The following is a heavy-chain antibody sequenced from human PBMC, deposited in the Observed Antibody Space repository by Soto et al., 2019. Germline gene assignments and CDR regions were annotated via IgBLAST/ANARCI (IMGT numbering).Heavy chain of an antibody. D-gene: IGHD7-27*01. Sequence: ASVKVSCKASGYTFTNYGISWVRQAPGQGLEWMGWISAYNGNTNYAQKLQGRVTMTRDTSISTAHMELSRLRSDDTAVYYCARGGWGRDYRSGMDVWGRGTTVIVAS. V-gene: IGHV1-18*01. CDR2: ISAYNGNT. CDR1: GYTFTNYG. CDR3: ARGGWGRDYRSGMDV. J-gene: IGHJ6*02.